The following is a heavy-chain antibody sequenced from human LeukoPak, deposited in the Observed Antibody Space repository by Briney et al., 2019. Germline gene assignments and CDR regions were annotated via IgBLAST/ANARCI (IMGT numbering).Heavy chain of an antibody. D-gene: IGHD6-13*01. CDR3: AREAQQQPTLNWFDP. CDR2: ISAYNGNT. CDR1: GYTFTNSY. J-gene: IGHJ5*02. Sequence: GASVKVSCKASGYTFTNSYIHWVRQAPGQGLEWMGWISAYNGNTNYAQKLQGRVTMTTDTSTSTAYMELRSLRSDDTAVYYCAREAQQQPTLNWFDPWGQGTLVTVSS. V-gene: IGHV1-18*04.